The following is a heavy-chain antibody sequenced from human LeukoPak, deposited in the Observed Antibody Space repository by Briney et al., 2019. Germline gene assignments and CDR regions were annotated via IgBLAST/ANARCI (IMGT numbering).Heavy chain of an antibody. D-gene: IGHD2-21*02. Sequence: GTLRLSCAASGFTFSDYYMSWIRQAPGKGLEWVSYISSSGSTIYYAASVKGRFTISRDNAKNSLYLQMNSLRAEDTAVYYCARDKAEYCGGDCYPYYYYYMDVWGKGTTVTVSS. V-gene: IGHV3-11*04. CDR2: ISSSGSTI. CDR1: GFTFSDYY. J-gene: IGHJ6*03. CDR3: ARDKAEYCGGDCYPYYYYYMDV.